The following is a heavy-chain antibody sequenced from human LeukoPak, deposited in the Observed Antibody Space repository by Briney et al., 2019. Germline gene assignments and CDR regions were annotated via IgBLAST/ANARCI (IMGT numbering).Heavy chain of an antibody. J-gene: IGHJ3*02. CDR2: ISWNSGSI. Sequence: GRSLRLSCAASGFTFDDYAMHWVRQAPGKGLEWVSGISWNSGSIGYADSVKGRFTISRDNAKNSLYLQMNSLRAEDTALYYCAKGIVATLGGAFDIWGQGTMVTVSS. D-gene: IGHD5-12*01. CDR3: AKGIVATLGGAFDI. V-gene: IGHV3-9*01. CDR1: GFTFDDYA.